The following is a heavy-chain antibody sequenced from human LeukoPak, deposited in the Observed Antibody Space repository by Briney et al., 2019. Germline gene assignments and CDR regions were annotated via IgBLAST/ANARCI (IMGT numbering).Heavy chain of an antibody. D-gene: IGHD5-12*01. Sequence: PGGSLRLSCAASGFDFESYTMTWVRQAPGKGLEWVSLISATSSDINYAESVRGRFTITRDNAKNSLFLQMDRLRVEDTAIYYCAKGLFSAFDKYLDSWGQGTLVTVSS. CDR2: ISATSSDI. J-gene: IGHJ4*02. V-gene: IGHV3-21*04. CDR3: AKGLFSAFDKYLDS. CDR1: GFDFESYT.